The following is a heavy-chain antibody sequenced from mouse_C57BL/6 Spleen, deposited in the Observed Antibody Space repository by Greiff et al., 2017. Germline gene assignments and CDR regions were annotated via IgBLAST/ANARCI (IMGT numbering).Heavy chain of an antibody. V-gene: IGHV1-26*01. CDR1: GYTFTDYY. CDR2: INPNNGGT. CDR3: ASQLDYAMDY. Sequence: VQLQQSGPELVKPGASVKISCKASGYTFTDYYMNWVKQSHGKSLEWIGDINPNNGGTSYNQKFKGKATLTVDKSSSTAYMELRSLTSEDSAVYYCASQLDYAMDYWGQGTSVTVSS. J-gene: IGHJ4*01.